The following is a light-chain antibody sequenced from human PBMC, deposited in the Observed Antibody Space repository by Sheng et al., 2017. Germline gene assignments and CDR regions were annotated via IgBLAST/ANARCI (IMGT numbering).Light chain of an antibody. CDR1: QGITRW. CDR3: QQSYSTPL. V-gene: IGKV1-12*01. CDR2: SAS. J-gene: IGKJ4*01. Sequence: DVEVTQSPSSVSASVGDRVTITCRASQGITRWLAWYQQKPGKAPKLLIYSASNLETGVPSRFSGSGSGTDFTLTINNLQSEDFATYYCQQSYSTPLFGGGTKVEIK.